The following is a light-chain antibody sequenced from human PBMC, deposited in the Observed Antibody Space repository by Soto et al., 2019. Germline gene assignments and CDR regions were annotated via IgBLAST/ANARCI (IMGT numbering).Light chain of an antibody. CDR3: QKYSSVPV. J-gene: IGKJ3*01. V-gene: IGKV1-27*01. Sequence: DIPMTQSPSSLSASVGDRVTITCRASQGINNYVAWYQQKPGKPPKLLIYAASTLQSGVPTRFSGSGSGTDLNLTISSQQPEDVATYSCQKYSSVPVFGPETKVHI. CDR1: QGINNY. CDR2: AAS.